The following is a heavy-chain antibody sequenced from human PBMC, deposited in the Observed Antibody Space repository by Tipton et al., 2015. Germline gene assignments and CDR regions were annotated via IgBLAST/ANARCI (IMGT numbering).Heavy chain of an antibody. D-gene: IGHD2-15*01. CDR2: ISSDGSST. V-gene: IGHV3-74*01. Sequence: SLRLSCAASGFTFSSSWMHWVRQAPGKGLVWVSRISSDGSSTHYADSVKGRFTISRDNAKNTLYLQMNSLRAEDTAVYYCARGVWYDPIPPGVADYWGQGTLVTVSS. CDR1: GFTFSSSW. J-gene: IGHJ4*02. CDR3: ARGVWYDPIPPGVADY.